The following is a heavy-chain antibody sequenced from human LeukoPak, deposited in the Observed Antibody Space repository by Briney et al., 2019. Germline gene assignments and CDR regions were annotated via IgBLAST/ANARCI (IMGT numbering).Heavy chain of an antibody. J-gene: IGHJ4*02. CDR1: GFTFGDYA. D-gene: IGHD4-17*01. V-gene: IGHV3-49*03. CDR3: TRDQASLYGDYPTSFDY. CDR2: IRSKAYGGTT. Sequence: GGSLRLSCTASGFTFGDYAMSWFRQAPGKGLEWVGFIRSKAYGGTTEYAASVKGRFTISGDDSKSIAYLQMNSLKTEDTAVYYCTRDQASLYGDYPTSFDYWGQGTLVTVSS.